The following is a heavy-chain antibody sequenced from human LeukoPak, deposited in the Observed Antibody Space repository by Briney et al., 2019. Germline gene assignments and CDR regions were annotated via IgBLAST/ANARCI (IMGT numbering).Heavy chain of an antibody. CDR3: ATDDYGDYGTDAFDI. Sequence: GGSLRLSCAASGFTFSSYAMGWVRQAPGKGLEWVSAISGSGGSTYYADSVKGRFTISRDNSKNTLYLQMNSLRAEDTAVYYCATDDYGDYGTDAFDIWGQGTMVTVSS. J-gene: IGHJ3*02. CDR2: ISGSGGST. V-gene: IGHV3-23*01. D-gene: IGHD4-17*01. CDR1: GFTFSSYA.